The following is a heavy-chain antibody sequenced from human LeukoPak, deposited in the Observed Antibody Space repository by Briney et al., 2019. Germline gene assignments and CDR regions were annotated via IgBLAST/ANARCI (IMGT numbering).Heavy chain of an antibody. V-gene: IGHV4-34*01. CDR1: GGSFSGYY. CDR2: INHSGST. Sequence: SETLSLTCAVYGGSFSGYYWSWIRQPPGKGLEWIGEINHSGSTNYNPSLKSRVTISVDTSKNQFSLKLNSMTAADTAVYYCARVSGDYEGYFDYWGQGNLVTVSS. CDR3: ARVSGDYEGYFDY. J-gene: IGHJ4*02. D-gene: IGHD4-17*01.